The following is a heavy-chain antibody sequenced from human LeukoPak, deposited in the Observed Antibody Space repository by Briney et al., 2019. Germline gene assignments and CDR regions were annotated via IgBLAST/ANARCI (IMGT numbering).Heavy chain of an antibody. CDR3: ARVRINWRHFDY. J-gene: IGHJ4*02. D-gene: IGHD1-14*01. CDR2: IHYSGST. Sequence: PSETLSLTCTVSGGSISSSSYYWGWIRQPPGKGLEWIGSIHYSGSTYYKPSLKSRVTISADTSKNQLSLKVSSVTAADTAVYYCARVRINWRHFDYWGQGTLVTVSS. V-gene: IGHV4-39*01. CDR1: GGSISSSSYY.